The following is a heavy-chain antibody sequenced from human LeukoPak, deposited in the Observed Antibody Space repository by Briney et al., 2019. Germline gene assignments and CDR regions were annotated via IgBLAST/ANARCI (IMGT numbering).Heavy chain of an antibody. J-gene: IGHJ6*02. Sequence: SVKVSCKASGGTFSSYAISWVRQAPGQGLEWMGGIIPIFGTANYAQKFQGRVTITADESTSTAYMELSSLRSEDTAVYYCAKPALYYPKYYYGMDVWGQGTTVTVSS. CDR1: GGTFSSYA. D-gene: IGHD1-14*01. CDR2: IIPIFGTA. V-gene: IGHV1-69*13. CDR3: AKPALYYPKYYYGMDV.